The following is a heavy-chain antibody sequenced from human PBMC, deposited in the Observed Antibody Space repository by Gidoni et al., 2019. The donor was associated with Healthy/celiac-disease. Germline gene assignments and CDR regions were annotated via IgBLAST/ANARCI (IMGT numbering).Heavy chain of an antibody. CDR2: INPNSGGT. V-gene: IGHV1-2*04. D-gene: IGHD2-21*02. Sequence: QVQLVQSGAEVKKPGASVQVSCKASGYPFTGYYMHWVRQAPGQGLEWMGWINPNSGGTNYAQKFQGWVTMTRDTSISTAYMELSRLRSDDTAVYYCARTLLFDPAGGMDVWGQGTTVTVSS. J-gene: IGHJ6*02. CDR3: ARTLLFDPAGGMDV. CDR1: GYPFTGYY.